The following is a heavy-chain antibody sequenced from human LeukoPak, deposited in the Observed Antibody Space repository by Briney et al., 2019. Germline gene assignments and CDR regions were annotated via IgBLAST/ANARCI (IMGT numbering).Heavy chain of an antibody. J-gene: IGHJ4*02. CDR3: ARGVPRYGALAGVPKY. CDR1: GYTFTSYA. V-gene: IGHV1-2*02. CDR2: INPNSGDT. Sequence: ASVKVSCKASGYTFTSYAMNWVRRAPGQGLEWMGWINPNSGDTKYAQKFQGRVTMTRDTSISTAYMELSRLRSDDTAVYYCARGVPRYGALAGVPKYWGQGTLVTVSS. D-gene: IGHD4-17*01.